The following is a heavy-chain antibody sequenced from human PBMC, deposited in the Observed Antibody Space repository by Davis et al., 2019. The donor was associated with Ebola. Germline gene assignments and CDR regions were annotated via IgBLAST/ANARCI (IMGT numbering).Heavy chain of an antibody. CDR1: GFTFTTYA. CDR2: LTASGDNT. J-gene: IGHJ4*02. CDR3: AKEGSDFDELDF. Sequence: GGSLRPSCAASGFTFTTYAMNWVRQAPGKGLEWVSSLTASGDNTYYADSVKGRFTISRDNSGNTLYLQMNSLKVEDTALYYCAKEGSDFDELDFWGQGTLVTVSS. V-gene: IGHV3-23*01. D-gene: IGHD4-17*01.